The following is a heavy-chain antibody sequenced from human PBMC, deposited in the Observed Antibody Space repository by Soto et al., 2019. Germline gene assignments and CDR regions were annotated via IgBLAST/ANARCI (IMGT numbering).Heavy chain of an antibody. D-gene: IGHD6-6*01. CDR2: IKQDGSEK. CDR1: GFTFSSYW. V-gene: IGHV3-7*01. CDR3: ARVYSSSSGRGIDS. J-gene: IGHJ4*02. Sequence: SLRLSCAASGFTFSSYWMTWVRQAPGKGLEWVANIKQDGSEKYYVDSVKGRFTISRDDAKNSLYLQMNSLRAEDTAVYYCARVYSSSSGRGIDSWGQGTLVTVSS.